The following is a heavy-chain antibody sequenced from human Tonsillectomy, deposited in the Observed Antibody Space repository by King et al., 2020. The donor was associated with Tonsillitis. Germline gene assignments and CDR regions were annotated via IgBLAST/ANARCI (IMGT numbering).Heavy chain of an antibody. CDR1: GYIFTSSD. CDR2: ISAYNGHI. J-gene: IGHJ4*02. CDR3: ARGLVRGVILDYFDY. D-gene: IGHD3-10*01. Sequence: QLVQSGAEVKKPGASVKVSCKASGYIFTSSDISCVRQAPGQGLEWMGWISAYNGHINYAQKLQGRVTMTTDTSTSTAYMELRSRRSDDTAVYYGARGLVRGVILDYFDYWGQGTLVTVSS. V-gene: IGHV1-18*01.